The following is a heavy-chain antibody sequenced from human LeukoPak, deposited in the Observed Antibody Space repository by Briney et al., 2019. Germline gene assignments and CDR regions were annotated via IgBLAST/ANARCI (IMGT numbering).Heavy chain of an antibody. CDR1: GGSISSGGYY. CDR3: ARVTLGIEGFFDY. Sequence: SQTLSLTCTVSGGSISSGGYYWSWIRQPPGKGLEWIGYIYHSGSTYYNPSLKSRVTISVDRSKNQFSLKLSSVTAADTAVYYCARVTLGIEGFFDYWGQGTLVTVSS. V-gene: IGHV4-30-2*01. D-gene: IGHD7-27*01. J-gene: IGHJ4*02. CDR2: IYHSGST.